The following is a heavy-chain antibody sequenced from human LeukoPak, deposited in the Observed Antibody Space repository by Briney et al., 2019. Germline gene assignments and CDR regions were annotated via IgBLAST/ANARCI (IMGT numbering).Heavy chain of an antibody. CDR3: ASFVVVTAIVSGAFDI. CDR2: ISSSSSYI. J-gene: IGHJ3*02. D-gene: IGHD2-21*02. CDR1: GFTFSSYS. V-gene: IGHV3-21*01. Sequence: GGSLRLSCAASGFTFSSYSVNWVRQAPGKGLEWVSSISSSSSYIYYADSVKGRFTISRDNAKNSLYLQMNSLRAEDTAVYYCASFVVVTAIVSGAFDIWGQGTMVTVSS.